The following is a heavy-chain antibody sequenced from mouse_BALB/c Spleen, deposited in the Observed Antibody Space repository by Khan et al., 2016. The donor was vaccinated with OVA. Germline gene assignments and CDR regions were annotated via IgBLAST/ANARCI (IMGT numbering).Heavy chain of an antibody. CDR1: AYSITSDYA. CDR2: ISYSGST. CDR3: ASGRFLLRYPYYFDY. J-gene: IGHJ2*01. V-gene: IGHV3-2*02. Sequence: EVQLQESGPGLLKPSQSLSHTCTVTAYSITSDYAWNWIWQFPGNKLEWMAYISYSGSTNYSPSLRSCISITRDTSKNQFFLQLYSVTTEDTAADYCASGRFLLRYPYYFDYWGQGTTLTVSS. D-gene: IGHD1-1*01.